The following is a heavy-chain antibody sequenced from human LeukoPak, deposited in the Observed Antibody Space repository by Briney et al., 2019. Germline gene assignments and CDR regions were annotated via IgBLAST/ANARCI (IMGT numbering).Heavy chain of an antibody. Sequence: GRSLRLSCVASGFNFRSYGMHWVRQAPGKGLEWVAIIWYDGSDKYYADSVKGRFTISRDNSRNTLYLQMNSLRAEDTAVYYCARGSSWGNDYWGQGTLVTVSS. D-gene: IGHD3-16*01. V-gene: IGHV3-33*01. CDR3: ARGSSWGNDY. CDR2: IWYDGSDK. CDR1: GFNFRSYG. J-gene: IGHJ4*02.